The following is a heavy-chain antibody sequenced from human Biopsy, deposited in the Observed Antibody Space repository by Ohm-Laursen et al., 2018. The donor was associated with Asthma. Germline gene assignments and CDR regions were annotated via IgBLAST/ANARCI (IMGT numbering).Heavy chain of an antibody. J-gene: IGHJ4*02. CDR2: IYSGGTS. CDR3: ARGDSSGWSHYYFDY. D-gene: IGHD6-19*01. Sequence: GSLRLSCAAPGFSFDDYAMFWVRQAPGKGLEWVSVIYSGGTSHTADSVRGRFTISRDYSKNTLYLQMHSLRAEDTAVYYCARGDSSGWSHYYFDYWGQGTLVTVSS. V-gene: IGHV3-23*03. CDR1: GFSFDDYA.